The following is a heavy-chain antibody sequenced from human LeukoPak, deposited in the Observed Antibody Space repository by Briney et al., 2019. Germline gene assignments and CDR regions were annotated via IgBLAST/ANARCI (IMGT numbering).Heavy chain of an antibody. CDR3: ARLVEKASEGAFDI. Sequence: PSETLSLTCTVSGGSISSGDYYWGWIRQPPGKGLEWIGSIYYSGSTYYNPSLKSRVTISVDTSKNQFSLKLSSVTAADTAVYYCARLVEKASEGAFDIWGQGTMVTVSS. V-gene: IGHV4-39*01. D-gene: IGHD2-21*01. CDR1: GGSISSGDYY. CDR2: IYYSGST. J-gene: IGHJ3*02.